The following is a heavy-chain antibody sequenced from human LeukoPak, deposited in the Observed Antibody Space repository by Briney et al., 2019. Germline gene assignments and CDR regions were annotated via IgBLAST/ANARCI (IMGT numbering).Heavy chain of an antibody. V-gene: IGHV1-2*04. CDR2: FNLNTGDA. D-gene: IGHD6-25*01. Sequence: GASVKVSCKASGYRFTDFSIYWVRQAPGQGLEWMGWFNLNTGDAKYAEKFQGWITMTSDTSIRTAYMEIRSLKSDDTAIYYCATGGPQTSGEKRGLDYWGQGTLVTVSS. J-gene: IGHJ4*02. CDR1: GYRFTDFS. CDR3: ATGGPQTSGEKRGLDY.